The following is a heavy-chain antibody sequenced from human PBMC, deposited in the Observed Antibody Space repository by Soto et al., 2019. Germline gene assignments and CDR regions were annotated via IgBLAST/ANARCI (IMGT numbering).Heavy chain of an antibody. CDR1: GFTFSGSA. V-gene: IGHV3-73*01. CDR2: IRSKANSYAT. D-gene: IGHD5-12*01. CDR3: TATIEMATIYHYYGMDV. Sequence: GGSLRLSCAASGFTFSGSAMHWVRQASGKGLDWVGRIRSKANSYATAYAASVKGRFTISRDDSKNTAYLQMNSLKTEDTAVYYCTATIEMATIYHYYGMDVWGQGTTVTVSS. J-gene: IGHJ6*02.